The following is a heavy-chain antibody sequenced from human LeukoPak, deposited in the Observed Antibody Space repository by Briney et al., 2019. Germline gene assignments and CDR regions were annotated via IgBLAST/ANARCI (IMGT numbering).Heavy chain of an antibody. V-gene: IGHV3-53*01. CDR2: IYSGGST. Sequence: GGSLRLSCAASGFTVSSNYMSWVRQAPGKGLEWVSVIYSGGSTYYADSVKGRFTISRDNSKNTLYLQMNSLRAEDTAVYYCAKDRDPLWFGETPHNYWGQGTLVTVSS. CDR3: AKDRDPLWFGETPHNY. J-gene: IGHJ4*02. CDR1: GFTVSSNY. D-gene: IGHD3-10*01.